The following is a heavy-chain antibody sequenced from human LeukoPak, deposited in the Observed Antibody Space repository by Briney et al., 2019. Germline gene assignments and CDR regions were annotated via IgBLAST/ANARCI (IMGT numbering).Heavy chain of an antibody. CDR1: GFTFSSYW. Sequence: PGGSLRLSCAASGFTFSSYWMTWVRQAPGKGLEWVADIKQDGSEKAYVDSVKGRFTISRDNAKNSVYLQMNSLRAEDTAVYYCAIPIGKGRDYGAQGTLVTVS. J-gene: IGHJ4*02. CDR2: IKQDGSEK. V-gene: IGHV3-7*01. CDR3: AIPIGKGRDY. D-gene: IGHD1-26*01.